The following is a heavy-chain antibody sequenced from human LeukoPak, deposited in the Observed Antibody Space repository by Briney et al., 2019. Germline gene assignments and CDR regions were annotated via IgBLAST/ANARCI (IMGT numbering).Heavy chain of an antibody. D-gene: IGHD2-2*01. V-gene: IGHV1-69*04. CDR3: ARGSSTSEGAFDI. J-gene: IGHJ3*02. CDR2: IIPILGIA. Sequence: SVKVSCKASGGPFSSYAISWVRQAPGQGLEWMGRIIPILGIANYAQKFQGRVTITADKSTSTAYMELSSLRSDDTAVYYCARGSSTSEGAFDIWGQGTMVTVSS. CDR1: GGPFSSYA.